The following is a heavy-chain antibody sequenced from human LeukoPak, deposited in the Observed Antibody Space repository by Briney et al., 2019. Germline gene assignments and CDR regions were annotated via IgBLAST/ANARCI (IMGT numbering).Heavy chain of an antibody. D-gene: IGHD4-11*01. J-gene: IGHJ5*02. CDR3: ARQTRGSDYFEP. CDR2: IYPGDSDT. CDR1: GYSFNSNW. V-gene: IGHV5-51*01. Sequence: ESLKIFCKGSGYSFNSNWIGWVRQMPGKGLEWMGIIYPGDSDTRYSPSFQGQVTISADKSISTAYLQWSSLKASDTAMYYCARQTRGSDYFEPWGQGTLVTVSS.